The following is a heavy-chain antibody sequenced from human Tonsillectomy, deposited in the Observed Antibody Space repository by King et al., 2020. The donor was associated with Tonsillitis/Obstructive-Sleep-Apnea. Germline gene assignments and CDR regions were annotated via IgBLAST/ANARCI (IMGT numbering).Heavy chain of an antibody. J-gene: IGHJ4*02. V-gene: IGHV3-11*05. Sequence: QVESGGGLVKPGGSLRLSCAASGFTFSDYYMSWIRQAPGKGLEWVSYISSSSTYINYADSVKGRFTISRDNAKNSLYLQMNSLRAEDTAVYYCASPTPHYDFWSGYLSWGQGTLVTVSS. D-gene: IGHD3-3*01. CDR3: ASPTPHYDFWSGYLS. CDR1: GFTFSDYY. CDR2: ISSSSTYI.